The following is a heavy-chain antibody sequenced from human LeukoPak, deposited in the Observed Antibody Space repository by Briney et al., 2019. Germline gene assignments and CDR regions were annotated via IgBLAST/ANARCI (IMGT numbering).Heavy chain of an antibody. J-gene: IGHJ4*02. Sequence: KPSETLSLTCTVSGGSISSYYWSLIRQPPGKGLEWIGYIYYSGSTNYDPSLKSRVTISVDTSKNQFSLKLSSVTAADTAVYYCARVPRQGQLPEIHFDYWGQGTLVTVSS. CDR3: ARVPRQGQLPEIHFDY. D-gene: IGHD2-2*01. CDR2: IYYSGST. V-gene: IGHV4-59*01. CDR1: GGSISSYY.